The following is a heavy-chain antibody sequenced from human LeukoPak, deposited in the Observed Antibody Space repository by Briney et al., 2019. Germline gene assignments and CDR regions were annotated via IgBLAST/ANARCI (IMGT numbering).Heavy chain of an antibody. CDR1: GSTFNSYW. V-gene: IGHV5-51*01. J-gene: IGHJ4*02. CDR2: IYPGDSDT. CDR3: ARRYGSALYGVFDY. D-gene: IGHD6-19*01. Sequence: GASLKISCKGSGSTFNSYWIGWVRPMPGAGLEWMGIIYPGDSDTRYSPSFQGQVTISAAKSISTAYLQWSSLKASDSAMYYCARRYGSALYGVFDYWGQGTLVIVSS.